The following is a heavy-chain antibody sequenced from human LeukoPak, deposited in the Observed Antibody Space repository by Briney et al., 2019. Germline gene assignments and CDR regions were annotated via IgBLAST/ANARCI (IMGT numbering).Heavy chain of an antibody. CDR2: INPNSGGT. Sequence: ASVKVSCKASGYTFTGYYMHWVRQAPGQGLAWMGWINPNSGGTNYAQKFQGRVTMTRDTSISTASMELSRLRSHDTAVYYCARGQGYYDFWSGYYTVAFDIWGQGTRVSVSS. CDR3: ARGQGYYDFWSGYYTVAFDI. D-gene: IGHD3-3*01. J-gene: IGHJ3*02. CDR1: GYTFTGYY. V-gene: IGHV1-2*02.